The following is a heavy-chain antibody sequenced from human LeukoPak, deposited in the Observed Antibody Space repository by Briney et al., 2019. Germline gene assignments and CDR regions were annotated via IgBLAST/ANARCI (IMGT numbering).Heavy chain of an antibody. J-gene: IGHJ4*02. D-gene: IGHD3-10*01. CDR3: ARVGYGSGSRVDY. CDR2: INHSGST. Sequence: SETLSLTCAVYGGSFSGYYWSWIRQPPGKGLGWIGEINHSGSTNYNPSLKSRVTISVDTSKNQFSLKLSSVTAADTAVYYCARVGYGSGSRVDYWGQGTLVTVSS. CDR1: GGSFSGYY. V-gene: IGHV4-34*01.